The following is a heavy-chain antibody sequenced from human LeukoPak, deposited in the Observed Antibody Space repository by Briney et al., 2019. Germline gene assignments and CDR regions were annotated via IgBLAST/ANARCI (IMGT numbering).Heavy chain of an antibody. J-gene: IGHJ4*02. CDR3: TSITPAGYLDY. Sequence: PGGSLRLSCAASGFTFSNAWMSWVRQAPGKGLEWVGRIKSKTDGATTDYAAPVKGRFTISRDDSKNTLYLQMSGLKSEDTAVYYCTSITPAGYLDYWGQGTLVTVSS. D-gene: IGHD6-13*01. CDR2: IKSKTDGATT. CDR1: GFTFSNAW. V-gene: IGHV3-15*01.